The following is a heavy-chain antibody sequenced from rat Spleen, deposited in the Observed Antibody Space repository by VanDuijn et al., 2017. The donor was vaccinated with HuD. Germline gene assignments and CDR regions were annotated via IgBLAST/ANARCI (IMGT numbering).Heavy chain of an antibody. Sequence: EVQLVESGGGLVQPGRSLKLSCATSGFTFSNYYMAWVRQAPTKGLEWVAYINTGGGRTYYRDSVKGRFTISGDNARSTLYWQMDGLRSEDTATYYCTTARNVPSYWYFDFWGPGTMVTVSS. V-gene: IGHV5-27*01. CDR2: INTGGGRT. CDR3: TTARNVPSYWYFDF. J-gene: IGHJ1*01. CDR1: GFTFSNYY.